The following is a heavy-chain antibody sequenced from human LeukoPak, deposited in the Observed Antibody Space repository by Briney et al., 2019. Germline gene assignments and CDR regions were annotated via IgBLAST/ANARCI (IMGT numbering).Heavy chain of an antibody. J-gene: IGHJ4*02. D-gene: IGHD3-22*01. Sequence: GGSLRLSCAASGFTFSSYSMNWVRQAPGKGLEWVSSISSSSSYIYYADSVKGRFTISRDNAKNSLYLQMNSLRAEDTAVYYCARAPKYYYDSSGYYSPFDYWGQGTLVTVSS. CDR1: GFTFSSYS. V-gene: IGHV3-21*04. CDR3: ARAPKYYYDSSGYYSPFDY. CDR2: ISSSSSYI.